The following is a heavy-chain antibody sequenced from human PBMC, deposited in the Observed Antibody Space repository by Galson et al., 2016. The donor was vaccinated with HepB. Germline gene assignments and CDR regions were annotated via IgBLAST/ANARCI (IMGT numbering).Heavy chain of an antibody. D-gene: IGHD2-15*01. V-gene: IGHV3-53*01. Sequence: SLRLSCAASGFTVSSKYMSWVRQAPGKGLEWVSVIYSGGSTYHADSVKGRITISRDNSKNTVYLQMNSLRAEDTAVYYCASSHSPESYYFDYWGQGTLVTVSS. CDR1: GFTVSSKY. J-gene: IGHJ4*02. CDR3: ASSHSPESYYFDY. CDR2: IYSGGST.